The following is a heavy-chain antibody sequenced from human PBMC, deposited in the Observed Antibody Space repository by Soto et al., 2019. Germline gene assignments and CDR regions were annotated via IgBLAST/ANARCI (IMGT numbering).Heavy chain of an antibody. D-gene: IGHD3-22*01. CDR3: ARVRREYDNSGPVDY. V-gene: IGHV4-30-2*01. CDR1: GGSISSGDYS. J-gene: IGHJ4*02. Sequence: SETLSLTCEVSGGSISSGDYSWNWIRKPPGKGLEWIGYIYYGGSTYYNPSLQSRVTMSVDRSRNQFSLKLNSVTAADTAVYYCARVRREYDNSGPVDYWGQGTLVTVSS. CDR2: IYYGGST.